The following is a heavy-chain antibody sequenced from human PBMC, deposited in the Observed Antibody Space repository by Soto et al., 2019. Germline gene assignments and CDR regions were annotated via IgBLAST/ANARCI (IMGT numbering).Heavy chain of an antibody. CDR1: GFTFSIYA. CDR3: AKWPVGPSGAPDY. J-gene: IGHJ4*02. Sequence: EVQLLESGGGLVQPGESLRLSCTASGFTFSIYAMSWVRQAPGKGLEWVSAIGGSGANTYYADSVKGRFTISRDNSENTLYLQMNSLRAEDTAVYYCAKWPVGPSGAPDYWGQGTLVTVSS. CDR2: IGGSGANT. V-gene: IGHV3-23*01. D-gene: IGHD1-26*01.